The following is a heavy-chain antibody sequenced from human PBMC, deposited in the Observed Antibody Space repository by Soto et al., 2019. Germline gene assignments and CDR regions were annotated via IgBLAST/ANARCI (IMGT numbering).Heavy chain of an antibody. CDR3: ARDKTIFGVVNPAYGMDV. CDR2: IKQDGSEK. V-gene: IGHV3-7*03. CDR1: GFTFSSYW. J-gene: IGHJ6*02. Sequence: VGSLRLSCAASGFTFSSYWMSWVRQAPGKGLEWVANIKQDGSEKYYVDSVKGRFTISRDNAKNSLYLQMNSLRAEDTAVYYCARDKTIFGVVNPAYGMDVWGQGTTVTVSS. D-gene: IGHD3-3*01.